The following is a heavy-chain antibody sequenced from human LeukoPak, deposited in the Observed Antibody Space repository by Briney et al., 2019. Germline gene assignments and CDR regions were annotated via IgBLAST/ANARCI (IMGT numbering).Heavy chain of an antibody. CDR2: VNGDGTST. Sequence: GGSLRLSCATSGFTFSSYWMHWVRQVPGKGLVWVSRVNGDGTSTSYADSVQGRFTISRGNAKNTLYLYMNSLGGDDTAIYFCVRSCSSGSCYGYKDYWGQGTLVTVSS. J-gene: IGHJ4*02. V-gene: IGHV3-74*01. D-gene: IGHD2-2*01. CDR3: VRSCSSGSCYGYKDY. CDR1: GFTFSSYW.